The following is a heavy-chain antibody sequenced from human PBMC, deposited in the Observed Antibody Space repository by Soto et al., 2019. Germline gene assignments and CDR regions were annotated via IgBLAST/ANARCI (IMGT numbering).Heavy chain of an antibody. Sequence: SGPTLVNPKQTLILTCAFSGFSLSRKGMSVSWIRQPPGKALEFLALIDWEEEKFYSPSLRTRLTVSKDTSKSQVVLTLTNVDPVDTATYYCTRSTNWNYDYYFDYWGQGTLVTVSS. CDR3: TRSTNWNYDYYFDY. CDR1: GFSLSRKGMS. D-gene: IGHD1-7*01. CDR2: IDWEEEK. J-gene: IGHJ4*02. V-gene: IGHV2-70*01.